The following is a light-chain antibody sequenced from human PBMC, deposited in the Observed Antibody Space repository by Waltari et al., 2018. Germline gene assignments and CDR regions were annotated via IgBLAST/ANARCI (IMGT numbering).Light chain of an antibody. CDR3: QKYVNLPAT. CDR2: DAS. V-gene: IGKV3-20*01. J-gene: IGKJ1*01. Sequence: EIVLTQSPGTLSLSPGDKATLSCRASQSVGRFLAWYQKKPGQAPRLLIYDASTRASGIPDRFSGSGSGTDFSLTISRLEPEDFAVYFCQKYVNLPATFGQGTKVKIQ. CDR1: QSVGRF.